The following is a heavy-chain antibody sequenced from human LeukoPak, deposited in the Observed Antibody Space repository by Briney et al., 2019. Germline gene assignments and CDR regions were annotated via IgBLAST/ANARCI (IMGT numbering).Heavy chain of an antibody. CDR3: ARGFYDSSGNSSPFDY. CDR2: IHSTGST. Sequence: SEALSLTCTVSGDSISGHYWSWIRQPPGKGLEWIAYIHSTGSTNYNPSLKSRVTISVDTSKNQFSLKLSSVTAADTAVYYCARGFYDSSGNSSPFDYWGQGTLITVSS. CDR1: GDSISGHY. V-gene: IGHV4-59*11. J-gene: IGHJ4*02. D-gene: IGHD3-22*01.